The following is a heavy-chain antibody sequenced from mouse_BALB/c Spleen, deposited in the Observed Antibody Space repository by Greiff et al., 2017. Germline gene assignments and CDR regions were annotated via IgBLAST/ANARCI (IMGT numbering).Heavy chain of an antibody. V-gene: IGHV1-7*01. J-gene: IGHJ3*01. D-gene: IGHD2-4*01. CDR1: GYTFTSYW. CDR3: ARSYDYDAAWFAC. CDR2: INPSTGYT. Sequence: VQLQESGAELAKPGASVKMSCKASGYTFTSYWMHRVKQRPGQGLEWIGYINPSTGYTEYNQKFKDKATLTADKSSSTAYMQLCSLTSEDSAVYYCARSYDYDAAWFACRGQGTLVTVSA.